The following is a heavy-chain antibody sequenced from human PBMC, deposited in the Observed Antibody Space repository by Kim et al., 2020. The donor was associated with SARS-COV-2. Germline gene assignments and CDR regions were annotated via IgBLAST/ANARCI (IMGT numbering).Heavy chain of an antibody. CDR1: GFAFDTFA. J-gene: IGHJ6*02. CDR2: ITAHNVVM. CDR3: AKGLQSRAYWVAMDV. Sequence: GGSLRLSCERSGFAFDTFAITWVRQAPGKGLEWVSRITAHNVVMSYANSVKGRFTASRDNSKAYLQMEGLRGEDTAIYYCAKGLQSRAYWVAMDVWGQGTAVTVSS. D-gene: IGHD3-16*01. V-gene: IGHV3-23*01.